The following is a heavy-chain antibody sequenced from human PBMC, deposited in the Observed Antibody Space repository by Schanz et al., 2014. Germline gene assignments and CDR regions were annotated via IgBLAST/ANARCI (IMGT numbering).Heavy chain of an antibody. J-gene: IGHJ3*01. Sequence: EVQLVESGGGLIQPGGSLRLSCAGSGFTFSSYAMNWVRQAPGKGLEWVSVISGSGDDTYYADSVKGRFTISRDNSKNALYLHMNSLRVEATAVYYCALLDGCGGGWPINDAFDVWGQGTMVTVSS. CDR2: ISGSGDDT. CDR1: GFTFSSYA. D-gene: IGHD2-21*01. CDR3: ALLDGCGGGWPINDAFDV. V-gene: IGHV3-23*04.